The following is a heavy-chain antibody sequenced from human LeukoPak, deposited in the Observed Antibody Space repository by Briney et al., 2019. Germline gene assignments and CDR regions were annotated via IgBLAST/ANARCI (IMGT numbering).Heavy chain of an antibody. CDR2: IIVGSGNT. CDR3: ARGYGSGSYLRDY. V-gene: IGHV1-58*02. CDR1: GFDFVTSV. D-gene: IGHD3-10*01. Sequence: PGTSVKVSCKTSGFDFVTSVIHWVRQARGQRLEWIGEIIVGSGNTKYGEKFQERATISRDMSTSTVYVELTSLRSEDTAVYYCARGYGSGSYLRDYWGQGTLVTVSS. J-gene: IGHJ4*02.